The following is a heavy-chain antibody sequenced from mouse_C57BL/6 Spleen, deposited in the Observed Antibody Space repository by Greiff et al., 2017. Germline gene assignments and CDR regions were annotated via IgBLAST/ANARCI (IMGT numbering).Heavy chain of an antibody. Sequence: EVMLVESGGGLVKPGGSLKLSCAASGFTFSDYGMHWVRQAPEKGLEWVAYISSGSSTIYYADTVKGRFTISRDNAKNTLFLQMTSLRSEDTAMYYCARSDYGNPGFAYWGQGTLVTVSA. CDR2: ISSGSSTI. D-gene: IGHD2-1*01. J-gene: IGHJ3*01. CDR1: GFTFSDYG. V-gene: IGHV5-17*01. CDR3: ARSDYGNPGFAY.